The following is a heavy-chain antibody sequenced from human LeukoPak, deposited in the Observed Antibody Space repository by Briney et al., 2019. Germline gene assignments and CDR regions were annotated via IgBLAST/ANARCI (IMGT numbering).Heavy chain of an antibody. D-gene: IGHD3-10*01. CDR2: INPNSGGT. J-gene: IGHJ3*02. CDR1: GYTFTVYY. CDR3: ARGRRKSITMVRGVHDAFDI. V-gene: IGHV1-2*02. Sequence: ASVKVSCKASGYTFTVYYMHWVRQAPGQGLEWMGWINPNSGGTNYAQKFQGRVTMTRDTSISTAYMELSRLRSDDTAVYYCARGRRKSITMVRGVHDAFDIWGQGTMVTVSS.